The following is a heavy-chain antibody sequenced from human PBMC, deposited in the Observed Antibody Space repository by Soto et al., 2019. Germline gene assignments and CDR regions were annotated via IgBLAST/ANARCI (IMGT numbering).Heavy chain of an antibody. CDR2: IWYDGSNK. Sequence: QVQLVESGGGVVQPGRSLRLSCAASGFTFSSYGMHWVRQAPGKGLEWVAVIWYDGSNKYYADSVKGRFTISRDNSKNTLYLQMNSLRAEDKAVYYCAREGRPGIAAAGDAFDIWGQGTMVTVSS. CDR1: GFTFSSYG. D-gene: IGHD6-13*01. V-gene: IGHV3-33*01. J-gene: IGHJ3*02. CDR3: AREGRPGIAAAGDAFDI.